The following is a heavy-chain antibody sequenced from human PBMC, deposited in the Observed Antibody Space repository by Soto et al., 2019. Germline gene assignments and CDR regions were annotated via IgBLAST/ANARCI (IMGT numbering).Heavy chain of an antibody. V-gene: IGHV1-2*04. CDR3: ARESGRSTATLDYYYFYIDV. J-gene: IGHJ6*03. CDR1: GDSFNDYY. Sequence: GASVKVSCKSSGDSFNDYYLHWVRQAPGQGLEWMGWINPNSGVTKYAQKFQGWVTMTRDTSIRTVYMELSRLRSDDTAVYYCARESGRSTATLDYYYFYIDVWAKGNTVTVSS. CDR2: INPNSGVT. D-gene: IGHD1-26*01.